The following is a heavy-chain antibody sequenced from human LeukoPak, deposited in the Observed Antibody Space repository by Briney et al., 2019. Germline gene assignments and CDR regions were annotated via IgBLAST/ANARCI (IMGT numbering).Heavy chain of an antibody. CDR3: ASMQYSSSWNY. V-gene: IGHV3-74*01. CDR2: INSDGSST. Sequence: GGSLRLSCRASGFTFSTYWMHWVRQAPGKGLVWVSRINSDGSSTSYADSVKGRFTISRDNAKNTVYLQMNSLRAEDTAVYYCASMQYSSSWNYWGQGTLVTVSS. D-gene: IGHD5-18*01. CDR1: GFTFSTYW. J-gene: IGHJ4*02.